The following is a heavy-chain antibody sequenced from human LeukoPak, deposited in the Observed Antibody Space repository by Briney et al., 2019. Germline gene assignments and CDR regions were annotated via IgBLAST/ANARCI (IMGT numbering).Heavy chain of an antibody. J-gene: IGHJ4*02. CDR1: GFTFSDYY. Sequence: GGSLRLSCAASGFTFSDYYMSWIRQAPGKGLEWVSYISSSGSTIYYADSVKGRFTISRDNAKNSLYLQMNSLRAGDTAVYYCARVMYYYDSSGQTYYFDYWGQGTLVTVSS. CDR2: ISSSGSTI. D-gene: IGHD3-22*01. V-gene: IGHV3-11*04. CDR3: ARVMYYYDSSGQTYYFDY.